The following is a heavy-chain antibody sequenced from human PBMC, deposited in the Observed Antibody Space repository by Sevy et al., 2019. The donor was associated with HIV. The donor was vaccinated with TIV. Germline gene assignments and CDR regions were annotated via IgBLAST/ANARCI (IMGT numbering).Heavy chain of an antibody. CDR1: GGSFSGYY. CDR2: INHSGST. V-gene: IGHV4-34*01. Sequence: SETLSLTCAVYGGSFSGYYWSWIRQPPGKGLEWIGEINHSGSTNYNPPLKSRVTISVDTSKNQFSLKLSSVTAADTAVYYCARAYGSGSYSVERRRRPFDYWGQGTLVTVSS. D-gene: IGHD3-10*01. CDR3: ARAYGSGSYSVERRRRPFDY. J-gene: IGHJ4*02.